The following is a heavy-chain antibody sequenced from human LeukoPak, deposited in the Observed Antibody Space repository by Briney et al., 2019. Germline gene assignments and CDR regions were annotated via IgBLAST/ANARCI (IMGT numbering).Heavy chain of an antibody. Sequence: GGSLRLSCAASGFTFSSYAMSWVRQAPGKGLEWVSGISGSGDNTYYADSVKGRFTISRDNSKNTLYVQVNSLGTEDTAAYYCAKGSYYDSSGSFYLDYWGQGTPVTASS. CDR2: ISGSGDNT. CDR1: GFTFSSYA. CDR3: AKGSYYDSSGSFYLDY. V-gene: IGHV3-23*01. J-gene: IGHJ4*02. D-gene: IGHD3-22*01.